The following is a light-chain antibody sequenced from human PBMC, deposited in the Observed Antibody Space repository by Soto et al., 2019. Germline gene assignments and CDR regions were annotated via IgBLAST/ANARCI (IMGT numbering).Light chain of an antibody. CDR2: DVS. CDR1: SSDVGGYNY. CDR3: SSYTGSTTLVI. V-gene: IGLV2-14*03. J-gene: IGLJ2*01. Sequence: QSALTQPASVSGSPGQSITISCTGTSSDVGGYNYVSWYQQHPGKAPKLMIYDVSNRPSGVSDRFSGSRSGNTASLTISGLQAEDEAHYYCSSYTGSTTLVIFGGGTKPPS.